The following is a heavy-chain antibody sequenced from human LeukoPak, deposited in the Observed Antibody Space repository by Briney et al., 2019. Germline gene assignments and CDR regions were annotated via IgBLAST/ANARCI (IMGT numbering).Heavy chain of an antibody. CDR2: IYSGGST. Sequence: GGSLRLSCAASGFTVSSNYMSWVRQAPGKGLEWVSVIYSGGSTYYADSVKGRFTISRDNSKNTLYLQMNSLRAEDTAVYYCARGHCYDSRDAFDIWGQGTMVTVSS. CDR3: ARGHCYDSRDAFDI. CDR1: GFTVSSNY. V-gene: IGHV3-66*01. J-gene: IGHJ3*02. D-gene: IGHD3-22*01.